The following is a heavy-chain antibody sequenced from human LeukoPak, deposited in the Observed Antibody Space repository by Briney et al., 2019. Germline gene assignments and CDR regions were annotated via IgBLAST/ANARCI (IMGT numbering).Heavy chain of an antibody. CDR2: IIPIFGRA. J-gene: IGHJ6*03. Sequence: ASVKVSCKASGGTFSSYAISWVRQAPGQGLEWMGRIIPIFGRANYAQKFQGRVTITTDESTSTAYMELSSLRSEDTAVYYCASPSSTSQPHYYYYMDVWGKGTTVTVSS. V-gene: IGHV1-69*05. D-gene: IGHD2-2*01. CDR1: GGTFSSYA. CDR3: ASPSSTSQPHYYYYMDV.